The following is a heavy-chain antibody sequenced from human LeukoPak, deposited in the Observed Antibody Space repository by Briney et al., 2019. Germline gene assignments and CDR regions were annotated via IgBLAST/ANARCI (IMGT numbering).Heavy chain of an antibody. Sequence: SETLALICAVYGGSFSGYYWSWIRQPPGKGLEWIGEINHSGSTNYNPSLKSRVTISVDTSKNQFSLKLSSVTAADTAVYYCARVRSSSWYGRWAYFDYWGQGTLVTVSS. V-gene: IGHV4-34*01. J-gene: IGHJ4*02. D-gene: IGHD6-13*01. CDR1: GGSFSGYY. CDR2: INHSGST. CDR3: ARVRSSSWYGRWAYFDY.